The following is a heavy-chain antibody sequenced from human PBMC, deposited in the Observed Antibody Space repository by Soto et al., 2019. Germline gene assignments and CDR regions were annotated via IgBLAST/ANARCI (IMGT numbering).Heavy chain of an antibody. Sequence: SATLSLTCTVSGGSISSSSYFWGWIRQPPWKGLEWIGSIYYSGGTYYNPSLKSRVTISVDTSKNQFSLKLSSVTAADTAVYYCASLAYCGGDCYSDPPPFDYWGQGTLVTVS. V-gene: IGHV4-39*07. CDR2: IYYSGGT. J-gene: IGHJ4*02. CDR3: ASLAYCGGDCYSDPPPFDY. D-gene: IGHD2-21*02. CDR1: GGSISSSSYF.